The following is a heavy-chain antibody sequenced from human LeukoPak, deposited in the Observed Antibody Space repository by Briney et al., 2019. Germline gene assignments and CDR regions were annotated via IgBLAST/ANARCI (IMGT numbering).Heavy chain of an antibody. CDR3: AIPRGPYRRVGFDI. J-gene: IGHJ3*02. CDR1: GGSFSGYY. V-gene: IGHV4-34*01. D-gene: IGHD3-10*01. Sequence: PSETLSLTCAVYGGSFSGYYWSWIRQPPGKGLVWIGEINHSGSTNYNPSLKSRVTISVDTSKNQFSLKLSSVTAADTAVYYCAIPRGPYRRVGFDIWGEGTMVTVSS. CDR2: INHSGST.